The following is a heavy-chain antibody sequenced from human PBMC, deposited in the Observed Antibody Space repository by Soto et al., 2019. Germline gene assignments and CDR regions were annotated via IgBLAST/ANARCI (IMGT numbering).Heavy chain of an antibody. CDR2: MNPNSGNT. V-gene: IGHV1-8*01. Sequence: QVQLVQSGAEVKKPGASVKVSCKASGYTFTSYDINWVRQATGQGLEWMGWMNPNSGNTGYAQKFQGRITMTRNTSISTAYMELGGRRSEDTAVYYCAGGVGGGVSEGLGNGMDVWGQGTTVTVSS. J-gene: IGHJ6*02. D-gene: IGHD1-26*01. CDR3: AGGVGGGVSEGLGNGMDV. CDR1: GYTFTSYD.